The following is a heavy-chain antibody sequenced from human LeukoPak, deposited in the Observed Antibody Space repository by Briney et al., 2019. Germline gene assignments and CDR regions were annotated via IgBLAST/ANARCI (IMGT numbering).Heavy chain of an antibody. CDR3: ARDNWGSSFDY. CDR2: ISYDGSNK. CDR1: GFTFSSYG. Sequence: GRSLRLSCAASGFTFSSYGMHWVRQAPGKGLEWVAVISYDGSNKYYADSVKGRFTISRDNSKNTLYLQMNSLRAEDTAVYYCARDNWGSSFDYWGQGTLVTVSS. J-gene: IGHJ4*02. V-gene: IGHV3-30*03. D-gene: IGHD7-27*01.